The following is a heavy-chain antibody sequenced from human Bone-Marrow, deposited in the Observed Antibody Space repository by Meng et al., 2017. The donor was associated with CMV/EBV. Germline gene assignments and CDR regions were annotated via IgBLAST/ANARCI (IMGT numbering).Heavy chain of an antibody. D-gene: IGHD6-13*01. J-gene: IGHJ4*02. CDR3: ARAPRGVKHLDAHKDRTYYYDY. V-gene: IGHV3-21*01. CDR2: ISSSSSYI. Sequence: WSLRLSCAASGFTFSSYSMNWVRQAPGKGLEWVSSISSSSSYIYYADSVSGRFTISRDNAKNSLYLQMNSLRAETTALYYCARAPRGVKHLDAHKDRTYYYDYWGQGTLVTVSS. CDR1: GFTFSSYS.